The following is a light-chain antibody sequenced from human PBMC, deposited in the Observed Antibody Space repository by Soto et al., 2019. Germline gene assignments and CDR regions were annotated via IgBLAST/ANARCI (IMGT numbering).Light chain of an antibody. J-gene: IGLJ2*01. CDR1: SSSIGAGYE. CDR3: QSYDSSLSVVV. Sequence: QSALTQPPSVSGAPGQRVTISCSGTSSSIGAGYEVHWYHQLPGTAPKLVVSGNGNRPSGVPDRFSGSKSGTSASLAITGLRAEDEADYYCQSYDSSLSVVVFGGGTKVTVL. V-gene: IGLV1-40*01. CDR2: GNG.